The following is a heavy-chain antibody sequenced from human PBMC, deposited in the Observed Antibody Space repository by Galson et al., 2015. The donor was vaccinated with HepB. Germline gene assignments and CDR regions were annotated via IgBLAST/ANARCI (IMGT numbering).Heavy chain of an antibody. D-gene: IGHD1-14*01. CDR2: IRYDGRTK. V-gene: IGHV3-30*02. CDR1: GSPFSDYG. CDR3: GKEGEPLGGWIDP. Sequence: SLRLSCAVSGSPFSDYGTYWLRQGPGKGLEWVASIRYDGRTKYYGGFVGGRLTISRDIAKNTLYLQMTSLRPWDTAVYYWGKEGEPLGGWIDPWGQGTQVIVSS. J-gene: IGHJ5*02.